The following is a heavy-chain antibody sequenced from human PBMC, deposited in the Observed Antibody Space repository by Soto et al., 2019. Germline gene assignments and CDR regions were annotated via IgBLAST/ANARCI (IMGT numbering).Heavy chain of an antibody. Sequence: QVTLKESGPVLVKPTETLTLTCTVSGFSLSNARMGVSWIRQPPGKALEWLAHIFSNDEKSYSTSLKSRLTISKDTSKSQVVLTMTNMDPVDTATYYCARIRGGSSWYRNYYGMDVWGQGTTVTVSS. J-gene: IGHJ6*02. CDR1: GFSLSNARMG. CDR2: IFSNDEK. V-gene: IGHV2-26*01. CDR3: ARIRGGSSWYRNYYGMDV. D-gene: IGHD6-13*01.